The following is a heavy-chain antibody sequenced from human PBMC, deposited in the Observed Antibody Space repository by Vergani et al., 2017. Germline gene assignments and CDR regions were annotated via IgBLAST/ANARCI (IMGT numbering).Heavy chain of an antibody. Sequence: EVQLVESGGGLVKPGGSLRLSCAASGFTFSSYSMNWVRQAPGKGLEWVSSISSSSSYIYYADSVKGRFTISRDNAKNSLYLQMNSLRAEDTAVYYCARGRVGGNQLLPPYYYYYMDVWGKGTTVTVSS. CDR3: ARGRVGGNQLLPPYYYYYMDV. J-gene: IGHJ6*03. V-gene: IGHV3-21*01. D-gene: IGHD2-2*01. CDR2: ISSSSSYI. CDR1: GFTFSSYS.